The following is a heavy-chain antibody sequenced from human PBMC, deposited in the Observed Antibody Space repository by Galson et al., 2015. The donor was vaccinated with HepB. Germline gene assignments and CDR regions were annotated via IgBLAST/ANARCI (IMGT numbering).Heavy chain of an antibody. Sequence: SLRLSCGASGFTFSSYAMSWVRQAPGKGLEWVSAISGSGGSTYYADSVKGRFTISRDNSKNTLCLQMNSLRAEDTAIYYCARAPGRVGPFDYWGQGTLVTVSS. J-gene: IGHJ4*02. D-gene: IGHD1-26*01. CDR3: ARAPGRVGPFDY. CDR2: ISGSGGST. CDR1: GFTFSSYA. V-gene: IGHV3-23*01.